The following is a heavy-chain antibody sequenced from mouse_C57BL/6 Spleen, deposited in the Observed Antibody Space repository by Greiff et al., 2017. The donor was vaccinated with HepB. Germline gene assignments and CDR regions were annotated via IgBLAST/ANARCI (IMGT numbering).Heavy chain of an antibody. CDR1: GFTFSSYG. D-gene: IGHD2-4*01. CDR3: ARQRGITTSYFDY. Sequence: DVMLVESGGDLVKPGGSLKLSCAASGFTFSSYGMSWVRQTPDKRLEWVATISSGGSYTYYPDSVKGRFTISRDNAKNTLYLQMSSLKSEDTAMYYCARQRGITTSYFDYWGQGTTLTVSS. V-gene: IGHV5-6*02. J-gene: IGHJ2*01. CDR2: ISSGGSYT.